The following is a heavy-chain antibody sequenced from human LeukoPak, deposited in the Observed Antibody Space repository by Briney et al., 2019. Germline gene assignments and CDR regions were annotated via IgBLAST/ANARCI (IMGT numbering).Heavy chain of an antibody. V-gene: IGHV1-69*13. J-gene: IGHJ4*02. D-gene: IGHD2-8*01. CDR1: GGTFSSYA. CDR2: IIPIFGTA. CDR3: ATLMAHLDY. Sequence: SVKVSCKASGGTFSSYAISWVRQAPGQGLEWMGGIIPIFGTANYAQKFQGRVTITADESTSTAYMELSRLRSDDTAVFYCATLMAHLDYWGQGTLVTVSS.